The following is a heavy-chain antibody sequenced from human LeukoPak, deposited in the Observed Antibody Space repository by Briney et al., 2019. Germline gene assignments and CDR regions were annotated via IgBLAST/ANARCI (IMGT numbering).Heavy chain of an antibody. CDR1: GFTFSTYG. V-gene: IGHV3-33*01. CDR2: VWYDGTNI. D-gene: IGHD1-26*01. CDR3: ARGGYSGTYFFDY. J-gene: IGHJ4*02. Sequence: PGRSLGLSCAASGFTFSTYGMHWVRQAPGKGLEWVAVVWYDGTNIHYVDSVKGRFTISRDNSKSTLYLQMNSLTAEDTAVYYCARGGYSGTYFFDYWGQGTPVTVSS.